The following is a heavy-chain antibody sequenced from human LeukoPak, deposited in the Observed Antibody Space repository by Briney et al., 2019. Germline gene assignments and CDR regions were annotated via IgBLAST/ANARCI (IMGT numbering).Heavy chain of an antibody. D-gene: IGHD3-22*01. Sequence: ASVKVSCKASGYTFTGYYMHWVRQAPGQGLEWMGWINPNSGGTNYAQKFQGRVTMTRDTSISTAYVELRSLRSDDTAVCYCARDHGRYYYDSSGYKPLDYWGQGTLVTVSS. CDR1: GYTFTGYY. CDR3: ARDHGRYYYDSSGYKPLDY. V-gene: IGHV1-2*02. CDR2: INPNSGGT. J-gene: IGHJ4*02.